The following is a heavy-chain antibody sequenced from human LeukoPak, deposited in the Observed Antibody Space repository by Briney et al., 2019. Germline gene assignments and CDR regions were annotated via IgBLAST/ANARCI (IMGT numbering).Heavy chain of an antibody. Sequence: SQTLSLTCTVSGGSISSGGYYWSWIRQHPGKGLEWIGYIYYSGSTYYNPSLKSRVTISVDTSKNQFSLKLSSVTAADTAVYYCARDGALIAAKTTWGQGTLVTVSS. J-gene: IGHJ5*02. CDR2: IYYSGST. V-gene: IGHV4-30-4*08. CDR3: ARDGALIAAKTT. D-gene: IGHD3-22*01. CDR1: GGSISSGGYY.